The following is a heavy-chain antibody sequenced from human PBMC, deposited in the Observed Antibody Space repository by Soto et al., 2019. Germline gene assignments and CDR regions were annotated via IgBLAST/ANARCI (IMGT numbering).Heavy chain of an antibody. J-gene: IGHJ4*02. CDR2: INHSGST. D-gene: IGHD3-3*01. V-gene: IGHV4-34*01. CDR1: GGSFGGYY. CDR3: ARGYNFRFLRQFDY. Sequence: SETLSLTCAVYGGSFGGYYWSWIRQPPGKGLEWIGEINHSGSTNYNPSLKSRVTISVDTSKNQFSLKLSFVTAADTAVYYCARGYNFRFLRQFDYWGQGTLVTVSS.